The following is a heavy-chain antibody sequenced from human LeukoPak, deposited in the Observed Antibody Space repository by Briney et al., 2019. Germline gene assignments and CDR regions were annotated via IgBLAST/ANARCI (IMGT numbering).Heavy chain of an antibody. CDR3: ARRGRQWLDFDY. D-gene: IGHD6-19*01. CDR1: GFTFSDHY. Sequence: GGSLRLSCAASGFTFSDHYMDWVRQAPGKGLEWVGRTRNKANSYTTEYAASVKGRFTISREDSKNSLYLQMNSLRGEDTAVYYCARRGRQWLDFDYWGQGTLVTVSS. V-gene: IGHV3-72*01. J-gene: IGHJ4*02. CDR2: TRNKANSYTT.